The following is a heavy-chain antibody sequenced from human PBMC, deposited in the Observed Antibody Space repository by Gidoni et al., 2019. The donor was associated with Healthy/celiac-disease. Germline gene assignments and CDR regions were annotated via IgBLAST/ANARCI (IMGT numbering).Heavy chain of an antibody. CDR3: AKDSTYGDYPGIVYYGMDV. V-gene: IGHV3-23*01. J-gene: IGHJ6*02. CDR2: ISGSGGST. D-gene: IGHD4-17*01. Sequence: EVQLLESGGGLVQPGGSLRPSFAAPGFTFRGFAMSWVRQAPGKGLEWVSAISGSGGSTYYADSVKGRFTISRDNSKNTLYLQMNSLRAEDTAVYYCAKDSTYGDYPGIVYYGMDVWGQGTTVTVSS. CDR1: GFTFRGFA.